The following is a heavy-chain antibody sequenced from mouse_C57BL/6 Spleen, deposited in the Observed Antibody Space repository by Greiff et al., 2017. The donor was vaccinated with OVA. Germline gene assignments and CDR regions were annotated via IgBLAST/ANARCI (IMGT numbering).Heavy chain of an antibody. CDR3: ARTYDYDEGYFDV. V-gene: IGHV3-8*01. Sequence: EVQGVESGPGLAKPSQTLSLTCSVTGYSITSDYWNWIRKFPGNKLEYMGYISYSGSTYYNPSLKSRISITRDTSKNQYYLQLNSVTTEDTATYYCARTYDYDEGYFDVWGTGTTVTVSS. J-gene: IGHJ1*03. D-gene: IGHD2-4*01. CDR2: ISYSGST. CDR1: GYSITSDY.